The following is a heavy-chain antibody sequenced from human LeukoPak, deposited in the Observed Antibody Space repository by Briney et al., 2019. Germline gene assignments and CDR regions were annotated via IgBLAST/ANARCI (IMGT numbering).Heavy chain of an antibody. CDR3: ARDGWNDDDGFDI. D-gene: IGHD1-1*01. V-gene: IGHV4-38-2*02. CDR1: GYSISSGYY. J-gene: IGHJ3*02. Sequence: SETLSLTCTVSGYSISSGYYWGWIRQPPGKGLEWIGSIYHSGSTYYNPSLKSRVTISVDTSKNQFSLKLSSVTAADTAVYYCARDGWNDDDGFDIWDQGTMVTVSS. CDR2: IYHSGST.